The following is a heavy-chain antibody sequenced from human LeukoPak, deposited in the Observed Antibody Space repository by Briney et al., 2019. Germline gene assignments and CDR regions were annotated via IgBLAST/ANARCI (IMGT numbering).Heavy chain of an antibody. CDR2: ISYDGSNK. Sequence: PGGSLRLSCAASGFTFSSYAMSWVRQAPGKGLGWVAVISYDGSNKYYADSVKGRFTISRDNSKNTLYLQMNSLRAEDTAVYYCARDHPSTYYYDSSGYPSGLDYWGQGTLVTVSS. J-gene: IGHJ4*02. D-gene: IGHD3-22*01. CDR1: GFTFSSYA. V-gene: IGHV3-30*04. CDR3: ARDHPSTYYYDSSGYPSGLDY.